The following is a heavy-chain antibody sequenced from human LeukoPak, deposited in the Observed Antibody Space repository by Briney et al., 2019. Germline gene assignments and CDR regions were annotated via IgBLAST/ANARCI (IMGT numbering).Heavy chain of an antibody. CDR3: ARQDYDSSGYYSLNYFDY. D-gene: IGHD3-22*01. CDR2: IYYSGST. V-gene: IGHV4-39*01. CDR1: GGSISSSSYY. Sequence: YPSETLSLTCTVSGGSISSSSYYWGWIRQPPGKGLECIGSIYYSGSTYYNPSLKSRVTISVDTSKNQFSLKLSSVTAADTAVYYCARQDYDSSGYYSLNYFDYWGQGTLVTVSS. J-gene: IGHJ4*02.